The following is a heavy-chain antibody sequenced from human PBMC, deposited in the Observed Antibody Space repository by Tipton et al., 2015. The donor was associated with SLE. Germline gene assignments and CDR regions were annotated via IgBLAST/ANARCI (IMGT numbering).Heavy chain of an antibody. D-gene: IGHD6-19*01. Sequence: LRLSCTVSGGSISSYYWSWIQQPPGKGLEWIGYIYYSGSTNYNPSLKSRVTISVDTSKNQFSLKLSSVTAADTAVYYCAGFRQWLVPDYWGQGTLVTVSS. V-gene: IGHV4-59*08. CDR3: AGFRQWLVPDY. CDR2: IYYSGST. J-gene: IGHJ4*02. CDR1: GGSISSYY.